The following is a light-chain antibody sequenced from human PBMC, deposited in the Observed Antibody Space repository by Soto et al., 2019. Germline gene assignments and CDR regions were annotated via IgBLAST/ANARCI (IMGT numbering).Light chain of an antibody. CDR1: QSVRSSY. V-gene: IGKV3D-7*01. CDR3: QQDYNLLT. J-gene: IGKJ4*01. Sequence: EIVMTQSPATLSLSPGERATLSCRASQSVRSSYLSWYQQKPGQAPRLLIYGASTRATGIPARFSGSGSGTDFTLTISSLQPEDFAVYYCQQDYNLLTFGGGTKVEIK. CDR2: GAS.